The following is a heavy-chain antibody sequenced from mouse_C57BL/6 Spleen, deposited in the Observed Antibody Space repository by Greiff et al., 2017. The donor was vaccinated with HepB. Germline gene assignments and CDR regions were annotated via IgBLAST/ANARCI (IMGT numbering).Heavy chain of an antibody. CDR3: AREPHYGYDWFAY. J-gene: IGHJ3*01. CDR2: IDPNSGGT. CDR1: GYTFTSYW. Sequence: QVQLQQPGAELVKPGASVKLSCKASGYTFTSYWMHWVKQRPGRGLERIGRIDPNSGGTTYNEKFKSKATRTVDKPASTAYMQLSSLTSEDSAVYYCAREPHYGYDWFAYWGQGTLVTVSA. D-gene: IGHD2-2*01. V-gene: IGHV1-72*01.